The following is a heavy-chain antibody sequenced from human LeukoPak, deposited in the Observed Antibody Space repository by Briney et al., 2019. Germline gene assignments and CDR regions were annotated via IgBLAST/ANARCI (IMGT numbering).Heavy chain of an antibody. CDR1: GYSFISCW. D-gene: IGHD1-26*01. J-gene: IGHJ4*02. V-gene: IGHV5-51*01. Sequence: GESLKISCKGSGYSFISCWIGWVRQMPGKGLEWMGIIYPGDSDTRYSPSFQGQVTITADKSISTAYLQWSSLKASDTAMYYCARLEYSGSYQGASDYWGQGTLVTVSS. CDR3: ARLEYSGSYQGASDY. CDR2: IYPGDSDT.